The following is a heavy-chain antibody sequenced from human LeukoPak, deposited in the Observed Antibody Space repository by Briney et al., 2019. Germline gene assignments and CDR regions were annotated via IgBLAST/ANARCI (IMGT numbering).Heavy chain of an antibody. CDR1: GGFINSDY. D-gene: IGHD6-19*01. CDR3: ARGAGWYQY. CDR2: IHYSGST. Sequence: SETLSLTCTVSGGFINSDYLSWIRQPPGMGLEWIGYIHYSGSTKYNPSLKSRATISVDTSKNQFSLKVTSVTAADTAVYYCARGAGWYQYWGQGTLVTVSS. J-gene: IGHJ4*02. V-gene: IGHV4-59*08.